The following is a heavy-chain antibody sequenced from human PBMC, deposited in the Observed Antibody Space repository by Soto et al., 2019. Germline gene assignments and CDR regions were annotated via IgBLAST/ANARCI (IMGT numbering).Heavy chain of an antibody. Sequence: GGSLRLFYAASGFTFSTYSMNWVRQAPGKALEWVSSISSSSSYIYYADSVKGRFTISRDNAKNSLSLQINSLRAEDTAVYYCARPPHRDGSDPWGQGTPVTVSS. J-gene: IGHJ5*02. D-gene: IGHD5-12*01. CDR1: GFTFSTYS. V-gene: IGHV3-21*01. CDR2: ISSSSSYI. CDR3: ARPPHRDGSDP.